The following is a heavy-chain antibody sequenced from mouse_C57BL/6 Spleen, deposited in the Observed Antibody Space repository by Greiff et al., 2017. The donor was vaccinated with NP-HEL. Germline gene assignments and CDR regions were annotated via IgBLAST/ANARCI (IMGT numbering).Heavy chain of an antibody. Sequence: QVQLKQPGAELVRPGTSVKLSCKASGYTFTSYWMHWVKQRPGQGLEWIGVIDPSDSYTNYNQKFKGKATLTVDTSSSTAYMQLSSLTSEDSAVYYCARPTARYFDVWGTGTTVTVSS. CDR3: ARPTARYFDV. CDR1: GYTFTSYW. V-gene: IGHV1-59*01. D-gene: IGHD1-2*01. CDR2: IDPSDSYT. J-gene: IGHJ1*03.